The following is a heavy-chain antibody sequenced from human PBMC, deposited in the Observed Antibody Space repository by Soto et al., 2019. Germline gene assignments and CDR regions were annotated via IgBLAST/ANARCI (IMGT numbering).Heavy chain of an antibody. V-gene: IGHV3-53*01. CDR2: IYSGGTT. J-gene: IGHJ6*02. Sequence: EVQLVESGGGLIQPGGSLRLSCAVSGFTVNDNYMSWVRQAPGKGLEWVSVIYSGGTTFYTASVQGRFSISRDISKHTLYLQMNSLRAEDTAVYYCARGGSSRLPNHHYFYDVDVWGQGTTVTVSS. CDR3: ARGGSSRLPNHHYFYDVDV. D-gene: IGHD6-13*01. CDR1: GFTVNDNY.